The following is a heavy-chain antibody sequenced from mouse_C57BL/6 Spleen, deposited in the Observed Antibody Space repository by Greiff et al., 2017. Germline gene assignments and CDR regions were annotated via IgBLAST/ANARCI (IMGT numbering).Heavy chain of an antibody. CDR1: GFTFSDYG. J-gene: IGHJ2*01. CDR3: ARPHDYGSSWGYYFDY. V-gene: IGHV5-17*01. Sequence: EVQLVESGGGLVKPGGSLNLSCAASGFTFSDYGMHWVRQAPEKGLEWVAYISSGSSTIYYADTVKGRFTISRDTAKNTLFLQMTSLRSEYTAMYYCARPHDYGSSWGYYFDYWGQGTTVTVSS. CDR2: ISSGSSTI. D-gene: IGHD1-1*01.